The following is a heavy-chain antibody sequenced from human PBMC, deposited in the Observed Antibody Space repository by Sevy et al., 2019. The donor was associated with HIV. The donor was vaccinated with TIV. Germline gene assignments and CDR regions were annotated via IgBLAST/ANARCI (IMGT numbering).Heavy chain of an antibody. CDR1: GFTFSSYW. J-gene: IGHJ6*02. Sequence: GGSLRLSCAGSGFTFSSYWMHWVRQAPGKGLVWVSRISGDVSSTTYADSVKGRFTISRDNAKNTLFLQLYSLRAEDSAVYFCARDPDSGGYSKMDGWGQGTPFTVSS. D-gene: IGHD3-22*01. CDR2: ISGDVSST. V-gene: IGHV3-74*01. CDR3: ARDPDSGGYSKMDG.